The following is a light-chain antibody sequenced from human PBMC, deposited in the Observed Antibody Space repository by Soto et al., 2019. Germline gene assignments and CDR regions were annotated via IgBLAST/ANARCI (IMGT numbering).Light chain of an antibody. CDR3: QQRNNWPIT. CDR2: YAS. J-gene: IGKJ5*01. CDR1: QSVSSY. Sequence: EIVLTQSPAALSLSPGERATLSCRASQSVSSYLAWYQQKPGQAPRLLIYYASNRATGIPVRCSGSGSGTDFTLTISSLEPEDFALYYCQQRNNWPITFGQGTQLEIK. V-gene: IGKV3-11*01.